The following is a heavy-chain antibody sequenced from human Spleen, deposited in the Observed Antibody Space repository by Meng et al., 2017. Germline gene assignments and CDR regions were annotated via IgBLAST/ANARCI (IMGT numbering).Heavy chain of an antibody. Sequence: GGSLRLSCAASGFSFSSYEMNWVRQAPGKGLEWVSSISSSSSYIYYADSVKGRFTISRDNAKNSLYLQMNSLRAEDTAVYYCAREEGIAASSDYWGQGTLVTVSS. CDR3: AREEGIAASSDY. D-gene: IGHD6-13*01. CDR2: ISSSSSYI. J-gene: IGHJ4*02. CDR1: GFSFSSYE. V-gene: IGHV3-21*01.